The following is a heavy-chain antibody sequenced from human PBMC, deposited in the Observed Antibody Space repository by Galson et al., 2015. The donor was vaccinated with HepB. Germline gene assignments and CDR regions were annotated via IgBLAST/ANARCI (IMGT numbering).Heavy chain of an antibody. V-gene: IGHV3-30*18. CDR1: GFTFSRYG. CDR3: AKPTYFDSTFDY. J-gene: IGHJ4*02. D-gene: IGHD3-22*01. CDR2: ISNDGSNK. Sequence: SLRLSCAASGFTFSRYGMHWVRQAPGKGLEWVAFISNDGSNKYYADSVKGRFTISRDNSKNTLYLQMNSLRAEDTAVFYCAKPTYFDSTFDYWGQGTLVTVSS.